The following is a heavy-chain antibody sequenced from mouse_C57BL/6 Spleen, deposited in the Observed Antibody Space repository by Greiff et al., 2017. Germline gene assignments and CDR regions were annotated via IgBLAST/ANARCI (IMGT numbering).Heavy chain of an antibody. CDR1: GYTFTEST. D-gene: IGHD1-1*01. Sequence: QVQLQQSGAELVKPGASVKLSCKASGYTFTESTIHWVKRRSGQGLEWIGWFYPGSGSIKYNEKFKDKATLTADKSSSTVYMELSRLTSEDSAVYFCARHEGYYGSSPWYFDVWGTGTTVTVSS. V-gene: IGHV1-62-2*01. CDR3: ARHEGYYGSSPWYFDV. CDR2: FYPGSGSI. J-gene: IGHJ1*03.